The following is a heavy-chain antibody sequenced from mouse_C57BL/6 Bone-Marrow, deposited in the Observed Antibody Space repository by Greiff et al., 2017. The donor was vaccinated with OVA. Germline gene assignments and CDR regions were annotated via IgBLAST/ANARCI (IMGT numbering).Heavy chain of an antibody. CDR3: ASGDYYGSSPYWYFDV. CDR2: IYPRSGNT. Sequence: QVQLKESGAELARPGASVKLSCKASGYTFTSYGISWVKQRTGQGLEWIGEIYPRSGNTYYNEKFKGKATLTADKSSSTAYMELRSLTSEDSAVYFCASGDYYGSSPYWYFDVWGTGTTVTVSS. CDR1: GYTFTSYG. D-gene: IGHD1-1*01. J-gene: IGHJ1*03. V-gene: IGHV1-81*01.